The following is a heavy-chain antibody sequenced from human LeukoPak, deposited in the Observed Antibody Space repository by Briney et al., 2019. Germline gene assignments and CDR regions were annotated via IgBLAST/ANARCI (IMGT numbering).Heavy chain of an antibody. V-gene: IGHV5-51*01. CDR2: IYPGDTDT. D-gene: IGHD1-26*01. CDR3: ARRGSGSYYTPDY. J-gene: IGHJ4*02. Sequence: GESLKISCKGSGYSFTSYWIGWGRQLPGKGLGWMGIIYPGDTDTRYSPPFQGQVTISADKSISTAYLQWSSLKASDTAMYYCARRGSGSYYTPDYWGQGTLVTVSS. CDR1: GYSFTSYW.